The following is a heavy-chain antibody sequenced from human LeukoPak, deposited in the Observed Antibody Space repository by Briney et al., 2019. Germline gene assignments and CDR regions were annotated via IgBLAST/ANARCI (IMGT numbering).Heavy chain of an antibody. D-gene: IGHD4-17*01. V-gene: IGHV3-74*01. J-gene: IGHJ5*02. CDR1: GFTFSNYW. CDR2: LNSDGRTT. Sequence: GSLRLSCAASGFTFSNYWMHWVRQGPGKGLVRVSRLNSDGRTTTYADSVKGRFTISRDNAKNTLYLQMNSLRAEDTAVYYCARGSDETVTISGWFDPWGQGTLVTVSS. CDR3: ARGSDETVTISGWFDP.